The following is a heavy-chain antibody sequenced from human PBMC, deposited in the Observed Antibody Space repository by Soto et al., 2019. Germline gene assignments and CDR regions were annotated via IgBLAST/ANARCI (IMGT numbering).Heavy chain of an antibody. J-gene: IGHJ6*02. D-gene: IGHD2-21*02. V-gene: IGHV4-59*01. CDR2: IYYSGST. Sequence: SETLSHTCTVSGGSIISYYWIWIRQPPGKGLEWIGYIYYSGSTNYNPSLKSRVTISVDTSKNQFSLKLNSVTAADTAVYYCARDLWGYCGTDCYPLDVWGQGTTVTV. CDR1: GGSIISYY. CDR3: ARDLWGYCGTDCYPLDV.